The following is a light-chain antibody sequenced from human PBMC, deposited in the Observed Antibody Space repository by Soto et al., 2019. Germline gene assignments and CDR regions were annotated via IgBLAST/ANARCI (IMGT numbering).Light chain of an antibody. CDR1: QSIDNNH. CDR3: EYYGTSIT. CDR2: GTS. Sequence: EIVLTQSPGTLSLSPLERVTLXCRTSQSIDNNHLAWYQQKPGQAPRLLIHGTSNRATGIPDRFSGSGSGTDFTLTFSRLEPEDFAVYYCEYYGTSITFGGGTKVDIK. V-gene: IGKV3-20*01. J-gene: IGKJ4*01.